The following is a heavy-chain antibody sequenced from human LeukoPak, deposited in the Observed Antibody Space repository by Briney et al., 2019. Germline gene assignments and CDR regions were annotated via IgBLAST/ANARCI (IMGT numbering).Heavy chain of an antibody. CDR1: GGSISSSSYY. Sequence: SETLSLTCTVSGGSISSSSYYWGWIRQPPGKGLGWIGSIYYSGSTYYNPSLKSRVTISVDTSKNQFSLKLSSVTAADTAVYYCARHYYGYGYYYGMDVWGQGTTVTVSS. D-gene: IGHD3-10*01. V-gene: IGHV4-39*01. J-gene: IGHJ6*02. CDR2: IYYSGST. CDR3: ARHYYGYGYYYGMDV.